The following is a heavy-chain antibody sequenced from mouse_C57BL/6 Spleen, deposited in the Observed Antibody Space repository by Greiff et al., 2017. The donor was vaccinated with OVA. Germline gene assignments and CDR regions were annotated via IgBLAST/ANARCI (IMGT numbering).Heavy chain of an antibody. J-gene: IGHJ4*01. V-gene: IGHV3-6*01. CDR2: ISYDGSN. CDR1: GYSITSGYY. CDR3: ARDYYGGDYAMDY. Sequence: DVKLQESGPGLVKPSQSLSLTCSVTGYSITSGYYWNWIRQFPGNKLEWMGYISYDGSNNYNPSLKNRISITRDTSKNQFFLKLNSVTTEDTATYYCARDYYGGDYAMDYWGQGTSVTVSS. D-gene: IGHD1-1*01.